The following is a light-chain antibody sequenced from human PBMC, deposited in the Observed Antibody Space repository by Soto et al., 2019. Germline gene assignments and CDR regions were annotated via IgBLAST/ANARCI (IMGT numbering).Light chain of an antibody. CDR2: GAS. Sequence: IQMTQSPSSLSASVGDRVTITCRASQGIRNALGWYQQKPGKAPKLLLYGASSLQSGVPSRFSGSGSGTYFTLTISSLQPEDFATDYCQQSYSSPRTFGQGTKVEIK. CDR1: QGIRNA. J-gene: IGKJ1*01. V-gene: IGKV1-39*01. CDR3: QQSYSSPRT.